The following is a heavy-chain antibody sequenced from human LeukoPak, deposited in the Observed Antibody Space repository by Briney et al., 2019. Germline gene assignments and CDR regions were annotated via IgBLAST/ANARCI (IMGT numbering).Heavy chain of an antibody. V-gene: IGHV3-23*01. D-gene: IGHD6-19*01. CDR2: ISGSGGST. J-gene: IGHJ4*02. Sequence: PGGSLRLSCAASGFTFSSYAMSWVRQAPGKGLEWVSAISGSGGSTYYADSVKGRFTISRDNSKNTLYLQMNSLRAEDTAVYYCAKARYSSGRMKYYFDYWGQGTLVTVSS. CDR3: AKARYSSGRMKYYFDY. CDR1: GFTFSSYA.